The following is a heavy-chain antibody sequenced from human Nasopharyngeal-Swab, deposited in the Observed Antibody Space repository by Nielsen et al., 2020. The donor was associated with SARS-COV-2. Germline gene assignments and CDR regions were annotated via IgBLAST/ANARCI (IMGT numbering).Heavy chain of an antibody. CDR3: ARGLSTVTTLEYFDL. J-gene: IGHJ2*01. Sequence: SETLSLTCTVSGGSISSYYWSWIRQPPGKGLEWVGYIYYSGSTYYNPSLKSRVTISVDTSKNQFSLKLSSVTAADTAVYYCARGLSTVTTLEYFDLWGRGTLVTVSS. CDR1: GGSISSYY. D-gene: IGHD4-17*01. V-gene: IGHV4-59*12. CDR2: IYYSGST.